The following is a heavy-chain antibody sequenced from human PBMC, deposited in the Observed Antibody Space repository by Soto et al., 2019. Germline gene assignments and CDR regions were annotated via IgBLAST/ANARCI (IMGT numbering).Heavy chain of an antibody. D-gene: IGHD2-15*01. Sequence: GSLSLSCAASGFTFSSYEMNWVRQAPGKGLEWVSYISSSGSTIYYADSVKGRFTISRDNAKNSLYLQMNSLRAEDTAVYYCARACGSCYPYYYYGMDVWGQGTTVTVT. CDR2: ISSSGSTI. V-gene: IGHV3-48*03. CDR3: ARACGSCYPYYYYGMDV. CDR1: GFTFSSYE. J-gene: IGHJ6*02.